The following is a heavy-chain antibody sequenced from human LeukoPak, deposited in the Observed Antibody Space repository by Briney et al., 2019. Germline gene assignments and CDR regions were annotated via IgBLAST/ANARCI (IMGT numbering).Heavy chain of an antibody. D-gene: IGHD4-17*01. CDR2: IYYSGST. Sequence: SGTLSLTCAVYGGSFSGYYWSWIRQPPGKGLEWIGYIYYSGSTNYNPSLKSRVTISVDTSKNQFSLKLSSVTAADTAVYYCARDHDYGDYDAFDIWGQGTMVTVSS. CDR1: GGSFSGYY. J-gene: IGHJ3*02. CDR3: ARDHDYGDYDAFDI. V-gene: IGHV4-59*01.